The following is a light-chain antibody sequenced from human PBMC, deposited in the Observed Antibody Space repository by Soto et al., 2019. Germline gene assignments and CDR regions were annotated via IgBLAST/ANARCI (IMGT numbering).Light chain of an antibody. Sequence: QSALTQPASVSGSPGQSITISCTGTSSDLDGYNYVYWYQYHPGKAPKLMIYDVSNRPSGISNRFSGSKSGNTASLTISGLQAEDEADYYCSSFTISRNTVIFCGGTQLTVL. CDR1: SSDLDGYNY. J-gene: IGLJ2*01. V-gene: IGLV2-14*01. CDR2: DVS. CDR3: SSFTISRNTVI.